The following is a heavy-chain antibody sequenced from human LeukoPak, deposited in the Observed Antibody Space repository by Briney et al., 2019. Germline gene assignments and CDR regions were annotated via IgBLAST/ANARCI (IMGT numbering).Heavy chain of an antibody. V-gene: IGHV3-48*03. D-gene: IGHD2-2*01. CDR2: ISSSGTTI. CDR1: GFTFSSYE. CDR3: ARRYCSSTSCLIDY. J-gene: IGHJ4*02. Sequence: GGSLRLSCAASGFTFSSYEMKWVRQAPGKGLEWLSYISSSGTTIFYAESLKGRFTTSRDNAKNSLWLQMNSLRADDTAVYYCARRYCSSTSCLIDYWGQGTLVTVSS.